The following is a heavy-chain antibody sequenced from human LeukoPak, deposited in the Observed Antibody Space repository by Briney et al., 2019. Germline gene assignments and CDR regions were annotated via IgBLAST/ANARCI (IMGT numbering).Heavy chain of an antibody. D-gene: IGHD3-22*01. CDR2: INHSGST. J-gene: IGHJ5*02. V-gene: IGHV4-34*01. CDR3: ARGQKDTSGYYHNWFDP. CDR1: GGPFSGYH. Sequence: SETLSLTCAIYGGPFSGYHWSWIRQPPGTGLEWIGEINHSGSTNYNPSLKSRVTISVDTSKNQFSLKLSSVTAADAAVYYCARGQKDTSGYYHNWFDPWGQGTLVTVSS.